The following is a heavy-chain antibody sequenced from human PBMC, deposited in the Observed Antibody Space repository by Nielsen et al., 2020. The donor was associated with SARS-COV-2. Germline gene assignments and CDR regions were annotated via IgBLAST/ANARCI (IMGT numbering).Heavy chain of an antibody. D-gene: IGHD4-17*01. CDR3: ARASLDEGDYGPTIYYPDY. CDR2: IWYDGSNK. CDR1: GFTFSSYG. J-gene: IGHJ4*02. V-gene: IGHV3-33*01. Sequence: GESLKISCAASGFTFSSYGMHWVRQAPGKGLEWVAVIWYDGSNKYYADSVKGRFTISRDNFKNTLYLQMNSLRAEDTAVYYCARASLDEGDYGPTIYYPDYWGQGTLVTVSS.